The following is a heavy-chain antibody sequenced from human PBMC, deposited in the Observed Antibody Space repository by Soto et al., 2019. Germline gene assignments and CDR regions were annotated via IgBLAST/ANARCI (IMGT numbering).Heavy chain of an antibody. J-gene: IGHJ6*02. D-gene: IGHD2-15*01. CDR1: GGTFSSYA. Sequence: QVQLVQSGAEVKKPGSSVKVSCKASGGTFSSYAISWVRQAPGQGLEWMGGIIPIFGTADYAQKFQGRVTXTXDXXTSTAYMELSSLRSEDTAVYCASVETQRYYYGMDVWGQGTTVTVSS. V-gene: IGHV1-69*05. CDR3: ASVETQRYYYGMDV. CDR2: IIPIFGTA.